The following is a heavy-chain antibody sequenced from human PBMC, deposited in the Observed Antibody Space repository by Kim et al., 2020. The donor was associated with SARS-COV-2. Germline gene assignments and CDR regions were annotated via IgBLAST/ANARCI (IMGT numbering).Heavy chain of an antibody. V-gene: IGHV3-23*01. CDR2: VSGSGGGT. J-gene: IGHJ4*02. D-gene: IGHD6-19*01. Sequence: GGSLRLSCAASGFTFTTYAISWVRQAPGKGLEWVSAVSGSGGGTYYAGSVRGRFTISRDNSENMVYLQMSSLRAEDTAVYYCAKEAGGSGWYSIDYWGQ. CDR3: AKEAGGSGWYSIDY. CDR1: GFTFTTYA.